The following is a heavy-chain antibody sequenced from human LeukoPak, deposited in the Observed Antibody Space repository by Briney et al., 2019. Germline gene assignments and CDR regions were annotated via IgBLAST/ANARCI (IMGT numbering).Heavy chain of an antibody. V-gene: IGHV1-8*01. D-gene: IGHD3-22*01. Sequence: GASVTVSCKASGYTFTNYDINWVRQATGQGPEWMGWMNPNSGSTGYAQKFQGRVTMTRSTSTSTAYMDLRSLRSEDTAVYYCARGALSYDSSGYYYYYYYMDVWGKGTTVTVS. CDR3: ARGALSYDSSGYYYYYYYMDV. J-gene: IGHJ6*03. CDR2: MNPNSGST. CDR1: GYTFTNYD.